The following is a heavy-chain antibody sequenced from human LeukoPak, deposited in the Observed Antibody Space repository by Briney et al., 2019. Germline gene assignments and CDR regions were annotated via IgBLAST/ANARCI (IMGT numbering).Heavy chain of an antibody. V-gene: IGHV3-11*03. J-gene: IGHJ4*02. D-gene: IGHD6-13*01. Sequence: GGSLRLSCVVSGIPFSDFYMNWIRQAPGKGLEWISYISSSSSYTDYTESVKGRFTISRDNAKSALYLQMNDLRVDGTALYYCAAGTAADYWGQGTLVIVSS. CDR2: ISSSSSYT. CDR3: AAGTAADY. CDR1: GIPFSDFY.